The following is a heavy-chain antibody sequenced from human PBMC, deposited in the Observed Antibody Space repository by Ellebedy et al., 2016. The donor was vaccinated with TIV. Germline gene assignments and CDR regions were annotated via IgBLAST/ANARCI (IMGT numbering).Heavy chain of an antibody. J-gene: IGHJ6*02. CDR1: GFTFDDYA. CDR2: INWNSGRI. V-gene: IGHV3-9*01. D-gene: IGHD2-21*02. Sequence: SLKISCAASGFTFDDYAMYWVRQAPGKGLEWVSGINWNSGRIDYADSVKGRFTISRDNAKNSLYLQMNSLRPEDTALYFCAKDIRYCGGDCYEVDYFYGMHVWGQGTTVTVSS. CDR3: AKDIRYCGGDCYEVDYFYGMHV.